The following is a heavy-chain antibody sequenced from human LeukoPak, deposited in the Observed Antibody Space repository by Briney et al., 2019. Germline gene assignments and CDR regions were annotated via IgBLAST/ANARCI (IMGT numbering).Heavy chain of an antibody. V-gene: IGHV3-7*01. D-gene: IGHD2-21*01. J-gene: IGHJ4*02. CDR1: GLTFSTYW. Sequence: GGSLRLSCAASGLTFSTYWMTWVRQAPGKGLEWVANIKQDGSEKNYVDSVKGRSTISRDNAKNSLILQMDSLRAEDTAVYYCARWTGVIDSWGQGTLVTVSS. CDR3: ARWTGVIDS. CDR2: IKQDGSEK.